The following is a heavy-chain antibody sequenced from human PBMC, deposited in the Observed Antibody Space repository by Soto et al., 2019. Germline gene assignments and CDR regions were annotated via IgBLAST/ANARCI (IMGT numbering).Heavy chain of an antibody. Sequence: SETLSLTCAVSGGSISSSNWWSWVRQPPGKGLEWIGEIYHSGSTNYNPSLKSRVTISVDKSKNQFSLKLSSVTAADTAVHYCARDLRYCSGGSCYSEYWFDPWGQGTLVTVSS. D-gene: IGHD2-15*01. CDR1: GGSISSSNW. CDR3: ARDLRYCSGGSCYSEYWFDP. CDR2: IYHSGST. V-gene: IGHV4-4*02. J-gene: IGHJ5*02.